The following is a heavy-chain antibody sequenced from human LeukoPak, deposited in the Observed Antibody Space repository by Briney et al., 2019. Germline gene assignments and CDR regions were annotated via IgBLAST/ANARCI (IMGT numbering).Heavy chain of an antibody. CDR2: ISSSGSTI. V-gene: IGHV3-11*04. Sequence: GGSLRLSCAASGFTFSDYYMSWIRQVPGKGLEWVSYISSSGSTIYYADSVKGRFTISRDNAKNSLYLQMNSLRAEDTAVYYCASLSSSWYFNYWGQGTLVTVSS. J-gene: IGHJ4*02. CDR1: GFTFSDYY. CDR3: ASLSSSWYFNY. D-gene: IGHD6-13*01.